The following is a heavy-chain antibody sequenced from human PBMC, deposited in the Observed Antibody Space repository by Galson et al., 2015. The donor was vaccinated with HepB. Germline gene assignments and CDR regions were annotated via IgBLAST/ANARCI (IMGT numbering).Heavy chain of an antibody. CDR1: GFIFTNYA. V-gene: IGHV3-23*01. Sequence: SLRLSCAASGFIFTNYALNWVRQAPGKGLEWVSTISARGGNTHYADSVKVRFTISRDDSKNTLYLHMNSLRAEDTALYYCAKDYDTSDSYLESNYWGQGTLVTVSS. CDR3: AKDYDTSDSYLESNY. D-gene: IGHD3-22*01. J-gene: IGHJ4*02. CDR2: ISARGGNT.